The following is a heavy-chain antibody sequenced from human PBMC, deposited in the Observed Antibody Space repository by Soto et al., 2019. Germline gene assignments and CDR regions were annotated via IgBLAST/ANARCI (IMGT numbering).Heavy chain of an antibody. V-gene: IGHV4-4*07. Sequence: PSETLSLTCTVSGGSISGYFWSWIRQPAGKGLDWIGRIYSSGSTNYNPSLNSRITMSVDTSKNQFSLKLSSVSAADTAVYYCARAYDSNGNHAFDIWGQGTLVP. J-gene: IGHJ3*02. CDR1: GGSISGYF. CDR2: IYSSGST. CDR3: ARAYDSNGNHAFDI. D-gene: IGHD3-22*01.